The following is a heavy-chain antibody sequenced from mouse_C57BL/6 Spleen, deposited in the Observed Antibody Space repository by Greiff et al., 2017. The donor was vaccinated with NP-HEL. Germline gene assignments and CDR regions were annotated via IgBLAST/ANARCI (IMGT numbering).Heavy chain of an antibody. CDR1: GFTFSSYA. J-gene: IGHJ3*01. CDR3: TRVLNYYGSSYGFAY. Sequence: DVKLVESGEGLVKPGGSLKLSCAASGFTFSSYAMSWVRQTPEKRLEWVAYISSGGDYIYYADTVKGRFTISRDNARNTLYLQMSSLKSEDTAMYYCTRVLNYYGSSYGFAYWGQGTLVTVSA. D-gene: IGHD1-1*01. CDR2: ISSGGDYI. V-gene: IGHV5-9-1*02.